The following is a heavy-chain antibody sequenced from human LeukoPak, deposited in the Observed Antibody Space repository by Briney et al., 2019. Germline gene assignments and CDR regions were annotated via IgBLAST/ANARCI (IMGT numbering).Heavy chain of an antibody. D-gene: IGHD4/OR15-4a*01. V-gene: IGHV4-4*07. CDR1: GGSISSYY. J-gene: IGHJ5*02. CDR2: IYASGST. Sequence: SETLSLTCTVSGGSISSYYWSWVRQPAGKGLEWIGRIYASGSTNYNPSLKSRVTMSVDTSKNQFSLKLSSVTAADTAMYYCARDPNTNWFDHWGQGTLVTVSS. CDR3: ARDPNTNWFDH.